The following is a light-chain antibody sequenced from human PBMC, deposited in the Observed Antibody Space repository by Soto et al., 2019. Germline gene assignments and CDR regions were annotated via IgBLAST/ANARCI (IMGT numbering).Light chain of an antibody. J-gene: IGLJ2*01. Sequence: QLVLTQPPSASGSPGQSVTISYTGTSSDVGGYNYVSWYQQHPGKVPKLMIYEVSKRPSGVPDRFSGSKSGNTASLTVSGLQAEDEADYYCISYAGSNNLVFGGGTKLTVL. V-gene: IGLV2-8*01. CDR3: ISYAGSNNLV. CDR2: EVS. CDR1: SSDVGGYNY.